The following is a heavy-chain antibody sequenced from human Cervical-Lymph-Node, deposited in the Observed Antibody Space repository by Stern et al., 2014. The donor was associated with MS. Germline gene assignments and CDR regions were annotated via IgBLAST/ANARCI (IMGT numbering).Heavy chain of an antibody. D-gene: IGHD3-10*01. J-gene: IGHJ4*02. CDR1: GGTFSSSD. Sequence: LVESGAEVQKPGSSVKVSCRASGGTFSSSDISWVRQAPGQGLAWMGGIIPIIGTANYAQKYQGRVTITADESTSTAYMELSSLRSEDTAIYYCALGGFGHYFEYWGQGTLVTVSS. V-gene: IGHV1-69*01. CDR2: IIPIIGTA. CDR3: ALGGFGHYFEY.